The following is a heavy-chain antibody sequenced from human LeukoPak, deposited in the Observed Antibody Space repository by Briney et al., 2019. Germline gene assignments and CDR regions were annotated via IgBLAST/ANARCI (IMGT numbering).Heavy chain of an antibody. CDR2: ISAYNGHT. CDR3: ARERPPHFYDSSGYYYGAEFFHH. Sequence: ASVKVSCKASGYTFTSYGISWVRQAPGQGLEWMGWISAYNGHTNYAQNLQGRVTMTTDTSTNTPYMVLRSLRSDDTAVYYCARERPPHFYDSSGYYYGAEFFHHWGQGTLVTVSS. J-gene: IGHJ1*01. CDR1: GYTFTSYG. V-gene: IGHV1-18*01. D-gene: IGHD3-22*01.